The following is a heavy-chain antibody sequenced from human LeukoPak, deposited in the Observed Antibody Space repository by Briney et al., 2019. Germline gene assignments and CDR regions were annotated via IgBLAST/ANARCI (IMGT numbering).Heavy chain of an antibody. CDR1: GFTVSSNS. CDR2: ISYDGSNK. Sequence: PGGSLRLSCTVSGFTVSSNSMSWVRQAPGKGLEWEAAISYDGSNKNYADSVKGRFTISRDNSKNTLYLQMNSLRAEDTAVYYCARGVRIAVAGNIDYWGQGTLVTVSS. D-gene: IGHD6-19*01. J-gene: IGHJ4*02. V-gene: IGHV3-30*04. CDR3: ARGVRIAVAGNIDY.